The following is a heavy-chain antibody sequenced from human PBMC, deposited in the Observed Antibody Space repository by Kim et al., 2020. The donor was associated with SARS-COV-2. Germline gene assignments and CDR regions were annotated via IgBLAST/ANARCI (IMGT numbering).Heavy chain of an antibody. CDR2: DT. Sequence: DTRYSPSCQGQVTLSVDKSITTAYVQWSSLRASDTAIYYCARQGLSITLDYWGQGTLVTVSS. V-gene: IGHV5-51*01. J-gene: IGHJ4*02. D-gene: IGHD2-2*01. CDR3: ARQGLSITLDY.